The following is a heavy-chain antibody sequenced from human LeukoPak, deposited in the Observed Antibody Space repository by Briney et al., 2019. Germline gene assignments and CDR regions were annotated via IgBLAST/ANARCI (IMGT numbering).Heavy chain of an antibody. V-gene: IGHV3-53*01. CDR3: ARWLRGIADEDGVDV. CDR2: IYSGGST. D-gene: IGHD6-13*01. J-gene: IGHJ6*02. Sequence: GGSLRLSCAASGFTVSSNYMSWVRQAPGKGLEWVSVIYSGGSTYYADSVKGRFTISRDISKNTLYLQMNSLRAEDTAVYYCARWLRGIADEDGVDVWGQGTTVTVSS. CDR1: GFTVSSNY.